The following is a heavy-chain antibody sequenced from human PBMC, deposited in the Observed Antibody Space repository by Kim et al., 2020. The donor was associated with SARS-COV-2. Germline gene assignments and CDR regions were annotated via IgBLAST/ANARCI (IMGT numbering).Heavy chain of an antibody. CDR2: ISGSGGST. CDR3: AKEFKWNYYGSGSYRA. CDR1: GFTFSSYP. Sequence: GGSLRLSCAASGFTFSSYPMSWVRQAPGKGLEWVSAISGSGGSTYYADSVKGRFTISRDNSKNTLYLQMNSLRAEDTAVYYCAKEFKWNYYGSGSYRAWGQGTLVTVSS. V-gene: IGHV3-23*01. D-gene: IGHD3-10*01. J-gene: IGHJ5*02.